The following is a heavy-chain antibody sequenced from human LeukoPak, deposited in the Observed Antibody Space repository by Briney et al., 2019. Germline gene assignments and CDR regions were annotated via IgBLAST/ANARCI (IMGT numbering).Heavy chain of an antibody. CDR3: ARAGGCDSSGYDEFDY. CDR2: ISSSSSYI. J-gene: IGHJ4*02. Sequence: PGGSLRLSCAASGFTFSSYSMNWVRQAPGKGLEWVSSISSSSSYIYYADSVKGRFTISRDNAKNSLYLQMNSLRAEDTAVYYCARAGGCDSSGYDEFDYWGQGTLVTVSS. D-gene: IGHD3-22*01. V-gene: IGHV3-21*01. CDR1: GFTFSSYS.